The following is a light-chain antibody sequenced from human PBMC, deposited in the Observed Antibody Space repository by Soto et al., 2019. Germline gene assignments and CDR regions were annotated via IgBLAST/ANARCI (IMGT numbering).Light chain of an antibody. CDR1: SSDVGGYNF. V-gene: IGLV2-8*01. CDR3: SSYAGSNNYV. Sequence: QSALTQPPSASGSPGQSVTISCTGTSSDVGGYNFVSWYQQHPGKAPKLMIYEVIKRPSGVPDRFSGSKSDNTASLTVSGLQAEDEADYYCSSYAGSNNYVFGTGTKLTVL. CDR2: EVI. J-gene: IGLJ1*01.